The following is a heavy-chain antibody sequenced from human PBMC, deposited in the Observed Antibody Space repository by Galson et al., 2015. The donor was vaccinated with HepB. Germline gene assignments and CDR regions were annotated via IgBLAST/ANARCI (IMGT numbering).Heavy chain of an antibody. CDR3: AVSITMVQPNNDAFDI. J-gene: IGHJ3*02. CDR2: FDPEDGET. CDR1: GYTLTELS. Sequence: SVKVSCKVSGYTLTELSMHWVRQAPGKGLEWMGGFDPEDGETIYAQKFQGRVTMTEDTSTDTAYMELSSLRSEDTAVYYCAVSITMVQPNNDAFDIWGQGTMVTVSS. V-gene: IGHV1-24*01. D-gene: IGHD3-10*01.